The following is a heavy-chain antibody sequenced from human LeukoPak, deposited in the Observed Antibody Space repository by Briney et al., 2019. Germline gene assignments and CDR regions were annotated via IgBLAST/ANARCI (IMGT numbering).Heavy chain of an antibody. J-gene: IGHJ4*02. CDR1: GGSISSSSHF. D-gene: IGHD3-10*01. CDR3: ASNFGSGSLDY. Sequence: PSETLSLTCTVSGGSISSSSHFWGWIRQPPGKGLEWIGNIYYGGNTYYNPSLKSRVTISVDTSKNQFSLNLSSVTAADTAVYYCASNFGSGSLDYWGQGTLVTVSS. V-gene: IGHV4-39*01. CDR2: IYYGGNT.